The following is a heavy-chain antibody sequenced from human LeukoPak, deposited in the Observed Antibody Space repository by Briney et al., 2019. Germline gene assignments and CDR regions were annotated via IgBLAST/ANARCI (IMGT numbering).Heavy chain of an antibody. Sequence: GGSLRLSCAASGFTVSSNYMSWVRQAPGKGLEWVSVIYSGGSTYYADSVKGRFTISRDNSKNTLYLQMNSLRAEDTAVYYCARDNVGFGDNWYFDLWGRGTLVTVSS. CDR3: ARDNVGFGDNWYFDL. CDR1: GFTVSSNY. CDR2: IYSGGST. J-gene: IGHJ2*01. D-gene: IGHD3-10*01. V-gene: IGHV3-53*01.